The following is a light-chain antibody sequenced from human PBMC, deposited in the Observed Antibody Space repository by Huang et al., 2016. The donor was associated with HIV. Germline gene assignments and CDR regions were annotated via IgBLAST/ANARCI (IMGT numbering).Light chain of an antibody. CDR1: QSVSSY. CDR3: QQRSNWPIT. CDR2: NTS. J-gene: IGKJ5*01. V-gene: IGKV3-11*01. Sequence: EIVLTQSPATLSLSPGERATLSCRASQSVSSYLAWYQQKPGQAPRLLIYNTSNRATGIPARFSGGGSGTDFTLTISRLEPEDFAVYYCQQRSNWPITFGQGTRLEI.